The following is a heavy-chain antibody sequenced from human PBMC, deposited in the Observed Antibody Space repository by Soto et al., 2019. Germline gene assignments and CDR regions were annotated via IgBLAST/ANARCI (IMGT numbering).Heavy chain of an antibody. V-gene: IGHV6-1*01. D-gene: IGHD2-2*01. CDR3: KIEHIVVVSACYYYYGIDV. J-gene: IGHJ6*02. Sequence: SQTLSLPCAISGASVSSNSAAWTWIRQSPSRGTAWLGRTYYRSKWYNDYAVSVKSRITINPDTSKNQFSLQLNSVTPEDTAVYYCKIEHIVVVSACYYYYGIDVCGQGTPVTISS. CDR2: TYYRSKWYN. CDR1: GASVSSNSAA.